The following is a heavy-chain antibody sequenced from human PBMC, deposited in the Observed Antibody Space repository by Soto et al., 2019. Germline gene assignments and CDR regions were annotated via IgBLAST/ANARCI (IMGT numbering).Heavy chain of an antibody. Sequence: QVQLQESGPGLVKPSQTLSLTCTVSGGSISSGGYYWSWIRQHPGKGLEWIGYIYYSGSTYYNPSLKSRVTISVDTSKNQFSLKLSSVTAADTAVYYCARGGDDYGDYYYYYYYMDVWGKGTTVTVSS. J-gene: IGHJ6*03. D-gene: IGHD4-17*01. CDR1: GGSISSGGYY. CDR3: ARGGDDYGDYYYYYYYMDV. V-gene: IGHV4-31*03. CDR2: IYYSGST.